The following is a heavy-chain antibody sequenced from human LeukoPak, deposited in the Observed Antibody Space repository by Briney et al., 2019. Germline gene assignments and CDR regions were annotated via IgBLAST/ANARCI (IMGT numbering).Heavy chain of an antibody. J-gene: IGHJ6*02. Sequence: PGGSLRLSCTASGFNLGDYGMHWVRQAPGKGLEWVAVISNDGHEKHYASSVQGRFTISRDTSMNTLYMELNSLRTEDTAVYYCAKDVVGITGTLYYYYYAMDVWGQGTAVTVSS. V-gene: IGHV3-30*18. D-gene: IGHD1-20*01. CDR1: GFNLGDYG. CDR2: ISNDGHEK. CDR3: AKDVVGITGTLYYYYYAMDV.